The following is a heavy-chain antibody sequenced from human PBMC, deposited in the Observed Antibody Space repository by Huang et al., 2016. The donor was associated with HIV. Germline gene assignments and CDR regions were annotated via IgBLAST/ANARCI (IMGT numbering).Heavy chain of an antibody. D-gene: IGHD3-9*01. CDR2: LHTKTGKP. J-gene: IGHJ4*02. Sequence: QVQLVQSGSELRKPGASVKVSCKASGYTFTTYSLIWVRQAPGPGLECMVWLHTKTGKPTYAQCFTVRFVFSLDTTVSTAYLQISSLKTDDTAKYFCARYRLTGTFLDSWGQGTQVTVSS. CDR1: GYTFTTYS. CDR3: ARYRLTGTFLDS. V-gene: IGHV7-4-1*02.